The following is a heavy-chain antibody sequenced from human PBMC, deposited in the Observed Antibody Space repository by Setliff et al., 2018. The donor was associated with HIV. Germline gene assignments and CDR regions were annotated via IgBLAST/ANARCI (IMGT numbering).Heavy chain of an antibody. CDR3: ARSLVPSGYYYGRHAFDI. Sequence: ASVKVSCKASAYTLSDSYIHWVRQAPGQGLEWVGRIKPNSGDTNYAQNFQGRVTMTRDTSFSTAYTSIRTTYMELTNLKSDDTAVYYCARSLVPSGYYYGRHAFDIWGQGTKVTVSS. CDR1: AYTLSDSY. J-gene: IGHJ3*02. D-gene: IGHD3-22*01. V-gene: IGHV1-2*02. CDR2: IKPNSGDT.